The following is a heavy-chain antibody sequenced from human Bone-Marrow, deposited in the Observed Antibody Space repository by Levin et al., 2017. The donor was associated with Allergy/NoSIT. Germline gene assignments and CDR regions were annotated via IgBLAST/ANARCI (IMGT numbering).Heavy chain of an antibody. CDR1: ALSFNTYS. J-gene: IGHJ4*02. D-gene: IGHD2-8*02. CDR3: ARGTRDTGRLLDC. Sequence: KAGGSLRLSCAASALSFNTYSMNWVRQAPGKGLEWVSSIGASGNYIHYADSVKGRFTVSRDNAKNSLFLQMNSLRTEDTAIYYCARGTRDTGRLLDCWGQGTLVTVSS. V-gene: IGHV3-21*01. CDR2: IGASGNYI.